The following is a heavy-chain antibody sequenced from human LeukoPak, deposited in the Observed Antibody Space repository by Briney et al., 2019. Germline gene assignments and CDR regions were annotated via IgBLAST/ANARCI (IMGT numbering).Heavy chain of an antibody. CDR2: IYASGST. D-gene: IGHD2-8*01. Sequence: NPSETLSLTCTVSGDSMSDSYWSWIRQPAGKGLEWIGRIYASGSTNYNPSLKSRVTLSVDTSSNQFSLTLSSVTAADTAVYHCARVIRSHNGPGGYYYYYMDVWGKGTTVTVSS. J-gene: IGHJ6*03. CDR3: ARVIRSHNGPGGYYYYYMDV. V-gene: IGHV4-4*07. CDR1: GDSMSDSY.